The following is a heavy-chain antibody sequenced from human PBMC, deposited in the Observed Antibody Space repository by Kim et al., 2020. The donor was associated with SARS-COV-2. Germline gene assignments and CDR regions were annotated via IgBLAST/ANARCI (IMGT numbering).Heavy chain of an antibody. V-gene: IGHV4-34*01. CDR2: INHSGST. Sequence: SETLSLTCAVYGGSFSGYYWSWIRQPPGKGLEWIGEINHSGSTNYNPSLKSRVTISVDTSKNQFSLKLSSVTAADTAVYYCAGRPGGSGSTFNWFDPWGQGTLVTVSS. J-gene: IGHJ5*02. CDR3: AGRPGGSGSTFNWFDP. D-gene: IGHD3-10*01. CDR1: GGSFSGYY.